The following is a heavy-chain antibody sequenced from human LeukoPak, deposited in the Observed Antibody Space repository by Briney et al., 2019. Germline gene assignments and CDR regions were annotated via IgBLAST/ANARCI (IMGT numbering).Heavy chain of an antibody. CDR2: TIPIFGTA. J-gene: IGHJ5*02. Sequence: ASVKLSCKAAGGTFSSYAIRWVREAPGQGLEWMGGTIPIFGTAKNAQKFQGRVTITTDESTSAGYVELSSMRSEDTAVYYCAKVRAPRRNPDPSPPAAMPTWWFDPWGQGTLVTVSS. D-gene: IGHD2-2*01. CDR3: AKVRAPRRNPDPSPPAAMPTWWFDP. CDR1: GGTFSSYA. V-gene: IGHV1-69*05.